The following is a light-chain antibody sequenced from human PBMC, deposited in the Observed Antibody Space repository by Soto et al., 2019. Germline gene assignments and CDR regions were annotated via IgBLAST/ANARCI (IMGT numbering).Light chain of an antibody. CDR3: SSYTSSNTHV. CDR1: SSDVGGYNY. Sequence: QSALTQPASVSGSPGQSITISCTGTSSDVGGYNYVSWYQHHPGKAPKLMIYDVINRPSGVSNRFSASKSGNTASLTISGLQAEDEADYYCSSYTSSNTHVFGGGTKLTVL. V-gene: IGLV2-14*01. CDR2: DVI. J-gene: IGLJ3*02.